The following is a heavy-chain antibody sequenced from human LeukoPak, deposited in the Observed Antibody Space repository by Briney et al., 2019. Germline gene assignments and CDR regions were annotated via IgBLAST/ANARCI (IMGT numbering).Heavy chain of an antibody. J-gene: IGHJ4*02. CDR2: IKQDGSEK. V-gene: IGHV3-7*01. Sequence: PGGSLRLSCAASGFTFSSYWMSWVRQAPGKGLEWVANIKQDGSEKYYVDSVKGRFTISRDNAKNSLYLQMNSLRAEDTAVYYCARVGGYCSSTSCYDFDYWGQGTLVTVSS. D-gene: IGHD2-2*01. CDR3: ARVGGYCSSTSCYDFDY. CDR1: GFTFSSYW.